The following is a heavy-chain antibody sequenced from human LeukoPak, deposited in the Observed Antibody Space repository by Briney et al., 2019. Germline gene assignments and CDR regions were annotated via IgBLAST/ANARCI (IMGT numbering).Heavy chain of an antibody. Sequence: SETLSLTCAVYGGSFSGYYWSWIRQPPGKGLEWIGEINHSGSTNYNPSLKSRVTISVDTSKNQFSLKLSSVTAADTAVYYCARVLERDYYYYMDVWGKGTTVTVSS. CDR1: GGSFSGYY. CDR2: INHSGST. J-gene: IGHJ6*03. V-gene: IGHV4-34*01. D-gene: IGHD1-1*01. CDR3: ARVLERDYYYYMDV.